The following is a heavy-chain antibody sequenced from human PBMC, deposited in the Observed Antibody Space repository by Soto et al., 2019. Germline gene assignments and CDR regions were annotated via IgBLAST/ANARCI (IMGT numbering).Heavy chain of an antibody. D-gene: IGHD3-22*01. J-gene: IGHJ4*02. Sequence: QVQLQQWGAGLLKPSETLSLTCAVYGGSFSGYYWSWIRQPPGKGLGWIGEINHSGSTNYNPSLKRRFTISVDTSKNQFSLKLSSVTAADTAVYYCARDLRDRPDYWGQGTLVTVSS. CDR2: INHSGST. V-gene: IGHV4-34*01. CDR3: ARDLRDRPDY. CDR1: GGSFSGYY.